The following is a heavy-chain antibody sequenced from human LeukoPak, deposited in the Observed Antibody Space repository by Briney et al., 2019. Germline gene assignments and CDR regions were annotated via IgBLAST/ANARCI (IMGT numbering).Heavy chain of an antibody. Sequence: GGSLRLSCAASGFTFSSYSMNWVRQAPGKGLEWASSISSSSSYIYYADSVKGRFTISRDNAKNSLYLQMNSLRAEDTAVYYCARDLGGAAAGTGLPDYWGQGTLVTVSS. J-gene: IGHJ4*02. CDR3: ARDLGGAAAGTGLPDY. CDR2: ISSSSSYI. CDR1: GFTFSSYS. D-gene: IGHD6-13*01. V-gene: IGHV3-21*01.